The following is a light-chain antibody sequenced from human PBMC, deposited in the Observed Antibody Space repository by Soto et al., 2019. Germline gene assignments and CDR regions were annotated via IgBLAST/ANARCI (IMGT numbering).Light chain of an antibody. J-gene: IGKJ1*01. V-gene: IGKV3-15*01. CDR1: RSVSSK. Sequence: EVGLTRSPGTRSLSPGEGATLSCRAGRSVSSKFAWYQQKPGQAPRLLIYGASTRATGIPARFSGSGSETEFTLTISGLQSEDSGVYYCLQHYSWPWTFGQGPKV. CDR3: LQHYSWPWT. CDR2: GAS.